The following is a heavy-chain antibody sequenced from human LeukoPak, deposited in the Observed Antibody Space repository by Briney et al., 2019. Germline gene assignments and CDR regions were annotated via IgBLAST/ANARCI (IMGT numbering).Heavy chain of an antibody. CDR2: INPNSGGT. V-gene: IGHV1-2*02. CDR3: AMDYGDYGSD. CDR1: GGTFSSYA. D-gene: IGHD4-17*01. Sequence: ASVKVSCKASGGTFSSYAISWVRQAPGQGLEWMGWINPNSGGTNYAQKFQGRVTMARDTSISTAYMELSRLRSDDTAVYYCAMDYGDYGSDWGQGTMVTVSS. J-gene: IGHJ3*01.